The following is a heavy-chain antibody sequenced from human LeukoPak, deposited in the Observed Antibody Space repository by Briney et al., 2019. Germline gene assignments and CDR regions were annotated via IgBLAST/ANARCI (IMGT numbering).Heavy chain of an antibody. Sequence: GGSLRLSCAASGFTFSNAWMSWVRQAPGKGLEWVGRIKSKTDGGTTDYAAPVKGRFTISRDDSKNTLYLQMNSLKTEDTAVYYCTTVVIVVVPAAIGSRDYWGQGTLVTVSS. V-gene: IGHV3-15*01. CDR2: IKSKTDGGTT. D-gene: IGHD2-2*03. CDR1: GFTFSNAW. CDR3: TTVVIVVVPAAIGSRDY. J-gene: IGHJ4*02.